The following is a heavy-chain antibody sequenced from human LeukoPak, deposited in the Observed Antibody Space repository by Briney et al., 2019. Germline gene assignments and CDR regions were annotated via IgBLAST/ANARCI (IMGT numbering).Heavy chain of an antibody. V-gene: IGHV3-49*04. CDR2: IQSKTYGEGT. Sequence: PGGSLRLSCAASGFIFSSYEMSWVRQAPGKGLEWVSFIQSKTYGEGTMYAASVRGRFTISRDDSRSTAYLQMNSLKTEDTAVYYCTASDHLYCSSSSCHFDYWGQGTLATVAS. J-gene: IGHJ4*02. CDR3: TASDHLYCSSSSCHFDY. CDR1: GFIFSSYE. D-gene: IGHD2-15*01.